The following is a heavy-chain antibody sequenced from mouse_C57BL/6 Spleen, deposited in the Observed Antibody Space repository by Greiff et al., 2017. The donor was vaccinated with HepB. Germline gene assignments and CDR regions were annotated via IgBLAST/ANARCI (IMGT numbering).Heavy chain of an antibody. Sequence: EVQLVESGGDLVKPGGSLKLSCAASGFTFSSYGMSWVRQTPDKRLEWVATISSGGSYTYYPDSVKGRFTISRDNAKNTLYLQMSSLKSEDTAMYYCARQGNWVDYWGQGTTLTVSS. CDR1: GFTFSSYG. D-gene: IGHD4-1*01. J-gene: IGHJ2*01. CDR3: ARQGNWVDY. V-gene: IGHV5-6*01. CDR2: ISSGGSYT.